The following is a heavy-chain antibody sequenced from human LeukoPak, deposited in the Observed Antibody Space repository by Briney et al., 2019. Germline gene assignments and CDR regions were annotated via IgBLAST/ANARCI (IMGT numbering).Heavy chain of an antibody. CDR3: ARRGGSYYFDY. CDR1: GYSFAAYW. J-gene: IGHJ4*02. Sequence: GESLKISCKGSGYSFAAYWIGWVRQMPGKGLEWMGIIYPTNSDTRYSPSFQGQVTISVDKSISTAYLQWSGLKASDTAMYYCARRGGSYYFDYWGQGTLVTVSS. V-gene: IGHV5-51*01. D-gene: IGHD3-16*01. CDR2: IYPTNSDT.